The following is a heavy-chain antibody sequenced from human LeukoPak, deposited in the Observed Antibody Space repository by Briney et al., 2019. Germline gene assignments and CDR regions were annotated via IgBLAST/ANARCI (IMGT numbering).Heavy chain of an antibody. J-gene: IGHJ4*02. CDR3: AKDEDYYDSSGYPFDY. CDR2: ISGSGGST. CDR1: GFTFSSYA. D-gene: IGHD3-22*01. Sequence: GGSLRLSCAASGFTFSSYAMSWVRQAPGKGLEWVSAISGSGGSTYYADSVKGRFAISRDNSKNTLYLQMNSLRAEDTAVYYCAKDEDYYDSSGYPFDYWGQGTLVTVSS. V-gene: IGHV3-23*01.